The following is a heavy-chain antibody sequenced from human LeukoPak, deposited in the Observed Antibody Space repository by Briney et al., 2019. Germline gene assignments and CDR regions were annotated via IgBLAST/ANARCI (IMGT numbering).Heavy chain of an antibody. CDR2: IYYSGST. CDR1: GGSISSGGYY. CDR3: ARVIRPGYSGYVDP. V-gene: IGHV4-31*03. D-gene: IGHD5-12*01. J-gene: IGHJ5*02. Sequence: SETLSLTCTVSGGSISSGGYYWSWIRQHPGKGLEWIGYIYYSGSTYYNPSLKSRVTISVDTSKNQFSLKLSSVTAADTAVYYCARVIRPGYSGYVDPWGQGTLVTVSS.